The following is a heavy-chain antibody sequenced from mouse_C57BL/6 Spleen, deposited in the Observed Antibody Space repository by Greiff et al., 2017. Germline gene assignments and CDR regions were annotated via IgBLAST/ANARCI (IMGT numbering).Heavy chain of an antibody. V-gene: IGHV1-26*01. CDR1: GYTFTDYY. D-gene: IGHD2-4*01. CDR3: ARRQDYDWFAY. J-gene: IGHJ3*01. Sequence: EVQLQQSGPELVKPGASVKISCTASGYTFTDYYMNWVKQSHGKSLEWIGDIHPNNGGTSYNQKFKGKATLTVDKSSRAAYMELRSLTSEDSAVYYCARRQDYDWFAYWGQGTLVTVSA. CDR2: IHPNNGGT.